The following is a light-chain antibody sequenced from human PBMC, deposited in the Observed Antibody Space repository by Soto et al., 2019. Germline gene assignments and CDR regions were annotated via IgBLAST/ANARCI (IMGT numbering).Light chain of an antibody. J-gene: IGLJ2*01. Sequence: QSVLTQPPSVSGAPGQRVTISCTGSSSNIGAGYDVHWYQQLPGTAPKLLIYGNSNRPSGVPDRFSGSKSGTSASLAITGLNAEDEADYYCQAYASSLSGVVFGGGTKLTVL. CDR1: SSNIGAGYD. CDR3: QAYASSLSGVV. CDR2: GNS. V-gene: IGLV1-40*01.